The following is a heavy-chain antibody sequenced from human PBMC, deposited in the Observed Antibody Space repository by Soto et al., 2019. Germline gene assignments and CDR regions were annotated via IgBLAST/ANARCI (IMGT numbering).Heavy chain of an antibody. V-gene: IGHV4-30-4*01. CDR3: AREGGESSDGLYYFDS. CDR2: IYYSGNT. Sequence: SETLSLTCTVSGGSTSSDNYWSWIRQPPGKGPEWIGHIYYSGNTDYNPSLKSRLAISIDTSKNQFSLKLSSVTAADTAVYFCAREGGESSDGLYYFDSWGQGSLVTVSS. D-gene: IGHD3-16*01. CDR1: GGSTSSDNY. J-gene: IGHJ4*02.